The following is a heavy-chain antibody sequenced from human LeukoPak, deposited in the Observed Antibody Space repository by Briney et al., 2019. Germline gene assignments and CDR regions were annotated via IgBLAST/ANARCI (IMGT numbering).Heavy chain of an antibody. CDR3: ARSPTVTKRLVVESY. CDR1: GYTFTSYY. Sequence: ASVKVSCKASGYTFTSYYMHWARQAPGQGLEWMGIINPSGGSTSYAQKFQGRVTMTRDTSTSTVYMELSSLRSEDTAVYYCARSPTVTKRLVVESYWGQGTLVTVSS. D-gene: IGHD4-17*01. V-gene: IGHV1-46*01. CDR2: INPSGGST. J-gene: IGHJ4*02.